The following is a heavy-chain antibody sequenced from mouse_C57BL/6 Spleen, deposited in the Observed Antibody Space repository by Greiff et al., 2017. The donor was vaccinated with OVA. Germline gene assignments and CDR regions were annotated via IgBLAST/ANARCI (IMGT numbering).Heavy chain of an antibody. D-gene: IGHD4-1*01. V-gene: IGHV1-76*01. CDR1: GYTFTDYY. Sequence: QVQLQQSGAELVRPGASVKLSCKASGYTFTDYYINWVKQRPGQGLEWIARIYPGSGNTYYNEKFKGKATLTAEKSSSTAYMQLSSLTSEDSAVYFCARESNWDVGDYFDYWGQGTTLTVSS. CDR2: IYPGSGNT. CDR3: ARESNWDVGDYFDY. J-gene: IGHJ2*01.